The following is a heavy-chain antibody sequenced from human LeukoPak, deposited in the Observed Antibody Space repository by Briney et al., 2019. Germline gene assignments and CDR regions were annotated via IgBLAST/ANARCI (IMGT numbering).Heavy chain of an antibody. CDR2: INHDGGT. CDR1: GESLSGHY. J-gene: IGHJ5*02. Sequence: AETLSLTCAVYGESLSGHYWSWLRQTPGKGLEWIGEINHDGGTNYNPSLKSRVTISLDTSKNQFSLNLASVTAADTAVYYCTKNNWFDPWGQGTLVTVSS. V-gene: IGHV4-34*01. CDR3: TKNNWFDP.